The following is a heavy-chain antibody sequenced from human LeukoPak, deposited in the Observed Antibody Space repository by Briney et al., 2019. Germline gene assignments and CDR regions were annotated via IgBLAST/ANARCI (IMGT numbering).Heavy chain of an antibody. J-gene: IGHJ4*02. V-gene: IGHV3-30*18. D-gene: IGHD2-2*01. CDR3: AKVAAIGYCSSTSCPGYYFDY. CDR1: GFTFSSYS. CDR2: ISYDGSNK. Sequence: GGSLRLSCAASGFTFSSYSMNWVRQAPGKGLEWVAVISYDGSNKYYADSVKGRFTISRDNSKNTLYLQMNSLRAEDTAVYYCAKVAAIGYCSSTSCPGYYFDYWGQGTLVTVSS.